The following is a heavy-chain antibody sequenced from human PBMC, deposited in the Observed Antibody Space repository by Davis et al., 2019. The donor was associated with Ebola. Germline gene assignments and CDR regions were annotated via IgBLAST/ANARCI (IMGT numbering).Heavy chain of an antibody. D-gene: IGHD3-3*01. CDR1: QFTFSDFY. CDR2: IGQRGAEN. J-gene: IGHJ6*02. V-gene: IGHV3-7*01. Sequence: PGGSLRLSCAASQFTFSDFYMTWVRQPPGKGLEWVATIGQRGAENRCVDSVKGRFSISRDDAKNSLYLPMDSLRAEDTAVYYCARDPTRTYYDFWSGSSDYYYGMDVWGQGTTVTVSS. CDR3: ARDPTRTYYDFWSGSSDYYYGMDV.